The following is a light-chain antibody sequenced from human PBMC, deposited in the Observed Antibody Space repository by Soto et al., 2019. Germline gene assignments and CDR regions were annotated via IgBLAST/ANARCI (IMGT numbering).Light chain of an antibody. CDR1: SSDVGIYNS. V-gene: IGLV2-8*01. Sequence: QSALTQPPSASGSPGQSVTISCTGTSSDVGIYNSVSWYQQHPGKAPKLMIYEVRERPSGVPDRFSGSKSGNTASLTVSGLQAEDEADYYCSSYTNSNTYVFGTGTKVTVL. J-gene: IGLJ1*01. CDR2: EVR. CDR3: SSYTNSNTYV.